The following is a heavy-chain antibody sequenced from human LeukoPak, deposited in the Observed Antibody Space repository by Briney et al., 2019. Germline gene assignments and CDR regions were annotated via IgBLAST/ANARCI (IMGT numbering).Heavy chain of an antibody. CDR3: TKDPNGDYVGAFDS. J-gene: IGHJ5*01. V-gene: IGHV3-23*01. Sequence: GGSLRLSCAASGFTFSNFAMTWVRQAPGKGLEWVASLSSRQLHTYYSDSVKGRFTSSRDNSKNTLYLQMNGLRADDTAIYYCTKDPNGDYVGAFDSWGQGILVTVSS. CDR1: GFTFSNFA. CDR2: LSSRQLHT. D-gene: IGHD4-17*01.